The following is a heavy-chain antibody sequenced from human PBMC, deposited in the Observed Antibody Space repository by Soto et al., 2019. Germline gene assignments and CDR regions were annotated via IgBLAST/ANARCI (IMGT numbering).Heavy chain of an antibody. CDR1: VYSIISGYY. CDR2: IYHSGSI. V-gene: IGHV4-38-2*01. CDR3: ARGKGHTGLNCFDP. J-gene: IGHJ5*02. Sequence: PSETLSLTCAFSVYSIISGYYCGWIRQPPGKGLEWIGSIYHSGSIYYNPSLKSRVSISVDTSKNHFSLKLSSVTAADTAVYYCARGKGHTGLNCFDPWGQGTLVTVSS. D-gene: IGHD2-21*02.